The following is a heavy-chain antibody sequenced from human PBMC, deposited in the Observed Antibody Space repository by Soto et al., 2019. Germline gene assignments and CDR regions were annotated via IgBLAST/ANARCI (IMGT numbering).Heavy chain of an antibody. V-gene: IGHV1-18*01. D-gene: IGHD6-13*01. CDR3: ARASYTSSYYYFDY. CDR1: GYTFTSYG. Sequence: QVQLVQSGGEVKKPGAAVKVSCKASGYTFTSYGFSWVRQTPGQGLEWMGWISAYSGNTKYAQKLHDRVTMTTDTSTSTAYTELRSLRSDDAAVYYCARASYTSSYYYFDYWGQGTLVTVSS. J-gene: IGHJ4*02. CDR2: ISAYSGNT.